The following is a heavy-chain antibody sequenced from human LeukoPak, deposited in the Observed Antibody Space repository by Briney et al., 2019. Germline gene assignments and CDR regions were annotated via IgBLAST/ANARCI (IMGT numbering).Heavy chain of an antibody. D-gene: IGHD4-17*01. V-gene: IGHV3-74*01. CDR1: GFTLTYYW. CDR2: INGDGSST. CDR3: ANDDFGASGLPDY. J-gene: IGHJ4*02. Sequence: GGSLRLSCAASGFTLTYYWMHWVGQAPGKGLVCVARINGDGSSTNYADSVKGRFTISRDNDKNTLYLQMNSLRAEDTAVYYCANDDFGASGLPDYWGQGTLVTVSS.